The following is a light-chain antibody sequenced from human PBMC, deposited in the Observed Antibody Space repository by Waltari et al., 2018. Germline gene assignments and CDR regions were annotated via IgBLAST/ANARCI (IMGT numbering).Light chain of an antibody. CDR2: EDR. J-gene: IGLJ2*01. CDR1: KLGDKY. CDR3: QAWDNNRVV. Sequence: SYELTQPPSVSVSPGQTARITCSGDKLGDKYVCWYQQKPGQSPVLGIYEDRKRPSGIPERFSGSNSGNTATLTISGTQAMDEADYYCQAWDNNRVVLGGGTKLTV. V-gene: IGLV3-1*01.